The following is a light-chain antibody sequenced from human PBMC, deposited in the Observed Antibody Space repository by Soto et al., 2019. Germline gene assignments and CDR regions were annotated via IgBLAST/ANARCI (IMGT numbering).Light chain of an antibody. Sequence: EIVMTQSPATLSVSPGERATLSCRASQSVSSNLAWYQQTPGQAPRLLIYGASTRAAGVPARFSGSGSGTEFTLTISSLQSEDFAVYYCQQYNNWPLWTFGQGTKVDIK. CDR3: QQYNNWPLWT. CDR2: GAS. V-gene: IGKV3-15*01. CDR1: QSVSSN. J-gene: IGKJ1*01.